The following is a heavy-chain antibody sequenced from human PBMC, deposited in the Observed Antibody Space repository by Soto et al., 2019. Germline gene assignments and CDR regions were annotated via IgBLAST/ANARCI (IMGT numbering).Heavy chain of an antibody. J-gene: IGHJ4*02. V-gene: IGHV3-21*06. CDR2: ISSTTNYI. CDR3: ARESEDLTSNFDY. CDR1: GFTFTRYS. Sequence: ALRLSCAASGFTFTRYSMNWVRQAPGKGLEWVSSISSTTNYIYYGDSMKGRFTISRDNAKNSLYLEMNSLRAEDTAVYYCARESEDLTSNFDYWGQGTLVTVSS.